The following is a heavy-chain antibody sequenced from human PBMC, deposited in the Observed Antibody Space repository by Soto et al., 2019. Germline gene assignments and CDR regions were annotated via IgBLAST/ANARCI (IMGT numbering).Heavy chain of an antibody. CDR2: IYYSGST. V-gene: IGHV4-31*03. D-gene: IGHD2-15*01. Sequence: SETLSLTCTVSGGSISSGGYYWSWIRQHPGKGLEWIGYIYYSGSTYYNPSLKSRVTISVDTSKNQFSLKLSSVTAADTAVYYCARDQQGGIVVVVAAILDYWGQGTLVTVSS. CDR3: ARDQQGGIVVVVAAILDY. J-gene: IGHJ4*02. CDR1: GGSISSGGYY.